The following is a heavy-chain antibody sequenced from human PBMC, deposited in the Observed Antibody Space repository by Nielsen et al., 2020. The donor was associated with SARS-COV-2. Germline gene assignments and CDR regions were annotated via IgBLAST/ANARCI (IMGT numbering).Heavy chain of an antibody. D-gene: IGHD6-13*01. Sequence: GESLKISCAASGFTFSTSGMHWVRQAPGKGLEWVAVISYDGTKKYYADSVKGRFTISRDNTRETLYLQMNSPRGEDAAVYFCAKMGTSWSRHNWFDPWGQGTLVTVSS. CDR2: ISYDGTKK. J-gene: IGHJ5*02. CDR1: GFTFSTSG. V-gene: IGHV3-30*18. CDR3: AKMGTSWSRHNWFDP.